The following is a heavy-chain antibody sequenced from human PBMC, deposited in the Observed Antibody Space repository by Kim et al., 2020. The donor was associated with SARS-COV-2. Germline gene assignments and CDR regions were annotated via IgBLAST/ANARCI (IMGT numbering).Heavy chain of an antibody. CDR1: GGSVSSGSYY. V-gene: IGHV4-61*01. Sequence: SETLSLTCTVSGGSVSSGSYYWSWIRQPPGKGLEWIGYIYYSGSTNYNPSLKSRVTISVDTSKNQFSLKLSSVTAADTAVYYCARDGGIVGAIDYWGQGTLVTVSS. J-gene: IGHJ4*02. D-gene: IGHD1-26*01. CDR3: ARDGGIVGAIDY. CDR2: IYYSGST.